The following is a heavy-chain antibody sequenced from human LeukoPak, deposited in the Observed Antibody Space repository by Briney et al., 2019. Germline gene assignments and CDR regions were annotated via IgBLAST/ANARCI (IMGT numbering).Heavy chain of an antibody. D-gene: IGHD2-2*01. CDR2: INWNGGST. J-gene: IGHJ4*02. V-gene: IGHV3-20*04. CDR3: ARSYAQYCSTASCSHCDH. Sequence: GGSLRLSCAASGFTFDDYGMAWVRQAPGKVLEWVSGINWNGGSTGYADSVKGRFTISRDNAKNSLYLQMNSLRAEDTAFYYCARSYAQYCSTASCSHCDHWGQGTLVTVSS. CDR1: GFTFDDYG.